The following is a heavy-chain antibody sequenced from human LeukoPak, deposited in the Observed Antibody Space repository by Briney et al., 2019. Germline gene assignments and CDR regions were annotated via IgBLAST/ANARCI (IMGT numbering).Heavy chain of an antibody. CDR2: INHSGST. V-gene: IGHV4-34*01. Sequence: SETVSLPCAVYGGSFSGYYWSWIRQSPGKGLESIGEINHSGSTNYNPSLKSRVTISVDTSMNQFSLKLSSVTAADTAVYYCARGIVGATRSLFDYWGQGILVTVSS. CDR3: ARGIVGATRSLFDY. CDR1: GGSFSGYY. D-gene: IGHD1-26*01. J-gene: IGHJ4*02.